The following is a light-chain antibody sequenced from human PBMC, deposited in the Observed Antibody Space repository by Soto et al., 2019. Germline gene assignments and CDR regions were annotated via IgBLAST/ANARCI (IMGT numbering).Light chain of an antibody. CDR1: QSVSSSY. J-gene: IGKJ1*01. Sequence: EIVLTQSPDTLSLSPGERATLSCRASQSVSSSYLAWYQQTPGQAPRLLIYGTSNRATGIPDRFSGSGSGTDFTLTISTLEPEDFAVYYCQLYGNSRWTFGQGTKVEIK. V-gene: IGKV3-20*01. CDR2: GTS. CDR3: QLYGNSRWT.